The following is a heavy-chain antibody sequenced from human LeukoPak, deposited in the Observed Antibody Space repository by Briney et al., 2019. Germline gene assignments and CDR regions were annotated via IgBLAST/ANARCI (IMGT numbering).Heavy chain of an antibody. CDR1: GFSFSTYG. J-gene: IGHJ3*02. CDR3: AKDLIVGATADVFDI. D-gene: IGHD1-26*01. CDR2: ISYDGSNK. V-gene: IGHV3-30*18. Sequence: GGSLRLSCAASGFSFSTYGIHWVRQAPGEGLEWVAVISYDGSNKYYADSVKGRFAISRDNSKNTLYLQMNSLRAEDTAIYYCAKDLIVGATADVFDIWGQGTMVTVSS.